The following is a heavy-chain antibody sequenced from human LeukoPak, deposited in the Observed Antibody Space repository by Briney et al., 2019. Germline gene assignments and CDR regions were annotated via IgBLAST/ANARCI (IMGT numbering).Heavy chain of an antibody. D-gene: IGHD3-9*01. Sequence: SETLSLTCTVSGGSISGYYWSWIRQPAGKGLEWIGRIYSSGTTNYNPSLRRRVTMVVDKSQNQISLRLSSVTAADTAVYYCARDRTLMTGYFDLWGRGTLVTVSS. V-gene: IGHV4-4*07. CDR2: IYSSGTT. J-gene: IGHJ2*01. CDR1: GGSISGYY. CDR3: ARDRTLMTGYFDL.